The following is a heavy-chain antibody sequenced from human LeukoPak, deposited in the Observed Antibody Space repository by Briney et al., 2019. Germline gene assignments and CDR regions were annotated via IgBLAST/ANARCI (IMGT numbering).Heavy chain of an antibody. Sequence: GGSLRLSCAASGFTLSDYGMHWVRQAPGKGLEWVAVISYDGSNKYSADSVKGRFTISRDNSKNTLYLQMNSLRAEDTAVYYCAKDEDYGDYVLSYWGQGTLVTVSS. J-gene: IGHJ4*02. CDR3: AKDEDYGDYVLSY. D-gene: IGHD4-17*01. V-gene: IGHV3-30*18. CDR1: GFTLSDYG. CDR2: ISYDGSNK.